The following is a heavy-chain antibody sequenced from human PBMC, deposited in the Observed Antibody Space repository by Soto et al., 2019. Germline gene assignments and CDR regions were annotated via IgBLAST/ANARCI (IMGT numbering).Heavy chain of an antibody. Sequence: PSETLSLTCTVSGGSISSGDYYWSWIRQPPGKGLEWIGYIYYSGSTYYNPSLKSRVTISVDTSKNQFSLKLSSVTAADTAVYYCARELGYCSGGSCGEDYWGQGTLVTVPQ. CDR1: GGSISSGDYY. J-gene: IGHJ4*02. D-gene: IGHD2-15*01. CDR2: IYYSGST. CDR3: ARELGYCSGGSCGEDY. V-gene: IGHV4-30-4*01.